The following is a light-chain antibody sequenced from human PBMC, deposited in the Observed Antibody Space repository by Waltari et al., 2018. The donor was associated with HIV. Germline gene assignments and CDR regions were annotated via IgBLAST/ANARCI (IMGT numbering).Light chain of an antibody. CDR1: HDISNY. Sequence: DIQMTQSPSSLSASVGDRVTITCRASHDISNYLAWFPQKPGEAPKSLIYAASTLQSGVPSKFRGSGSETYFTLTINSLQSEDSATYYCQQYKGYPLTFGQGTRLEIK. J-gene: IGKJ5*01. V-gene: IGKV1-16*02. CDR3: QQYKGYPLT. CDR2: AAS.